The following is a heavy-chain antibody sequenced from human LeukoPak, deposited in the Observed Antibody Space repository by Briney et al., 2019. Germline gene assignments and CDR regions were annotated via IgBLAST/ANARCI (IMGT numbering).Heavy chain of an antibody. V-gene: IGHV1-69*13. CDR2: IILIFGTA. CDR1: GGTFSSYA. Sequence: ASVKVSCKASGGTFSSYAISWVRQAPGQGLEWMGGIILIFGTANYAQKFQGRVTITADESTSTAYMELSSLRSEDTAVYYCAREDGYNTLDYWGQGTLVTVSS. J-gene: IGHJ4*02. D-gene: IGHD5-24*01. CDR3: AREDGYNTLDY.